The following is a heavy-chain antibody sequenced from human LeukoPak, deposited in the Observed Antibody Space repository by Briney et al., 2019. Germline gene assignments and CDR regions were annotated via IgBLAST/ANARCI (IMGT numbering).Heavy chain of an antibody. CDR3: AKDRAHYYDSSGYFDY. CDR2: TRYDGSTK. CDR1: GFTFSTCG. Sequence: GGSLRLSCAASGFTFSTCGMHWVRQAPGKGLEWVAFTRYDGSTKYYADSVKGRFAISRDNSKNTLYLQMSSLRPEDTAVYFCAKDRAHYYDSSGYFDYWGQGTLVTVSS. D-gene: IGHD3-22*01. J-gene: IGHJ4*02. V-gene: IGHV3-30*02.